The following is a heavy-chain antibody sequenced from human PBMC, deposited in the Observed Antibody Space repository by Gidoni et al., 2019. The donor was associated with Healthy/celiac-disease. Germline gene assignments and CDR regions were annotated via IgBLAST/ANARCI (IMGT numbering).Heavy chain of an antibody. Sequence: EVQLLEFGGGLVQPGGSLRRPCAASGFPFSSYAMSWVRPAPGKGLECVSAISGSGGSTYYADTGKGRFTISRDNSKNTLYLQMNSLRAEDTAVYYCAKDRGSGWYSYFDYWGQGTLVTVSS. CDR1: GFPFSSYA. V-gene: IGHV3-23*01. CDR2: ISGSGGST. D-gene: IGHD6-19*01. CDR3: AKDRGSGWYSYFDY. J-gene: IGHJ4*02.